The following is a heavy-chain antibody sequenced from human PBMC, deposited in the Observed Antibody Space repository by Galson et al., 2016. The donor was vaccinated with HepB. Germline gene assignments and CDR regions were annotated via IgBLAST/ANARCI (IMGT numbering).Heavy chain of an antibody. D-gene: IGHD4-17*01. V-gene: IGHV2-5*02. Sequence: PALVKPTQTLTLTCTFSGFLFNSTGVGVAWIRQPPGQALEWLALIYWDGDKRYSPSLQGRLTITKDTSENQVVLTMTNMNSADTGTYYCARRPVRFSHVFDPWGQGTLVTVSS. J-gene: IGHJ5*01. CDR1: GFLFNSTGVG. CDR2: IYWDGDK. CDR3: ARRPVRFSHVFDP.